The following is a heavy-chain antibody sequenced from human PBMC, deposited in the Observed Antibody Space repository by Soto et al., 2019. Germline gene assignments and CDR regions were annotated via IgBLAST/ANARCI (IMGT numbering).Heavy chain of an antibody. J-gene: IGHJ4*02. V-gene: IGHV6-1*01. CDR3: AMSRDRAGFDY. CDR2: TYYRSKWYN. Sequence: PSQTLSLTCAISGDSVSSNSAVWNWIRQSPSRGFEWLGRTYYRSKWYNEYAVSVKSRITINSDTSKNQFSLQLNSVTPEDTAVYYCAMSRDRAGFDYWGQGTLVTVSS. D-gene: IGHD2-2*01. CDR1: GDSVSSNSAV.